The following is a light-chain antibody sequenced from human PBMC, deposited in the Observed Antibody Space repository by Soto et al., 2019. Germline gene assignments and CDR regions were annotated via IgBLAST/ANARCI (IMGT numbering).Light chain of an antibody. CDR3: CSYAGSSTHVV. V-gene: IGLV2-23*01. CDR2: EGS. J-gene: IGLJ2*01. CDR1: SSDVGSYNL. Sequence: QSALIQPPSVSGSPGQSVTISCTGTSSDVGSYNLVSWYQQHPGKAPKIMIYEGSKRPSGVSNRFSGSKSGNTASLTISGLQAEDEAEYYCCSYAGSSTHVVFGGGTKLTVL.